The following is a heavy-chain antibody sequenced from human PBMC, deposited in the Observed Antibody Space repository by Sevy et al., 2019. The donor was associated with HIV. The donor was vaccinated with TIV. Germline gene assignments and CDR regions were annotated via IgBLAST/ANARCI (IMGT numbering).Heavy chain of an antibody. Sequence: ASVKVSCKTSGGTFSGYSISWLRQAPGQGLEWMGGIIAISGTTNYLQRFQGRITITADVSTRTVYLELRSLRIEDTAIYFCARDRDRGYFDPWGQGTLVTVSS. CDR2: IIAISGTT. CDR1: GGTFSGYS. D-gene: IGHD6-13*01. CDR3: ARDRDRGYFDP. V-gene: IGHV1-69*13. J-gene: IGHJ5*02.